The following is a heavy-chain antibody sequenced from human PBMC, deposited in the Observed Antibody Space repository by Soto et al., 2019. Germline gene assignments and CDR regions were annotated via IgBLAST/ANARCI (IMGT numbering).Heavy chain of an antibody. CDR3: ARDFCSGGSCPNWLDP. V-gene: IGHV3-7*03. CDR1: GFTFSSYW. Sequence: GGSLRLSCAASGFTFSSYWMSWVRQAPGKGLEWVANIKQDGSEKYYVDSVKGRFTISRDNAKNSLYLQMNSLRAEDTAVYYCARDFCSGGSCPNWLDPWGQGPLVTVSS. D-gene: IGHD2-15*01. CDR2: IKQDGSEK. J-gene: IGHJ5*02.